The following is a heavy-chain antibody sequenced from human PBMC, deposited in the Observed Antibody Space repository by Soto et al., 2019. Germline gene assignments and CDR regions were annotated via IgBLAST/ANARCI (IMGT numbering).Heavy chain of an antibody. V-gene: IGHV4-59*01. CDR2: IYYTGST. CDR3: ARGRHWLDF. Sequence: QVQLQESGPGLVKPSETLSLTCTVSGGSISDYYWSWVRQPPGKGLQWIGYIYYTGSTNYNPSLTTRVTISLATSENQFSLKWSSVTAADTAVYYCARGRHWLDFWGQGTLLTVSS. J-gene: IGHJ4*02. D-gene: IGHD6-19*01. CDR1: GGSISDYY.